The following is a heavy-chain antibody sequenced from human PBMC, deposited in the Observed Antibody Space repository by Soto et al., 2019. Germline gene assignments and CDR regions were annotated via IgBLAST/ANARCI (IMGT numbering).Heavy chain of an antibody. D-gene: IGHD2-21*01. J-gene: IGHJ4*02. Sequence: GSLRCSCAASGFACNSYSMHWVRQAPGKGLGWVAAMSFGRSSKCFAGSVRGRFTMSRDRGKNTWSLEMESLGVEDSALYPCTRGRAMIANDDFEYWGQGTQVTVSS. V-gene: IGHV3-30-3*01. CDR2: MSFGRSSK. CDR1: GFACNSYS. CDR3: TRGRAMIANDDFEY.